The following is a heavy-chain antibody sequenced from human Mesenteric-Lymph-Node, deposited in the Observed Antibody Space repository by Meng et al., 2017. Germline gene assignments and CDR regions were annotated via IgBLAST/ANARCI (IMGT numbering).Heavy chain of an antibody. CDR3: ARDYLDTAMVTVDY. J-gene: IGHJ4*02. D-gene: IGHD5-18*01. V-gene: IGHV1-3*01. CDR2: INAGNGNT. CDR1: GYTFTSYA. Sequence: QVQLVQSGAEVKKPGASVKVSCKASGYTFTSYAMHWVRQAPGQRLEWMGWINAGNGNTKYSQKFQGRVTITRDTSASTAYMELSSLRSEDTAVYYCARDYLDTAMVTVDYWGQGTLVTVSS.